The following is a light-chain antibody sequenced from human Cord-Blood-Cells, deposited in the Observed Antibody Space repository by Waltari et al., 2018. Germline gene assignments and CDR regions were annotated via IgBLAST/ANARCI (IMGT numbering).Light chain of an antibody. J-gene: IGLJ2*01. CDR1: SSDVGGYNY. V-gene: IGLV2-14*03. CDR3: SSYTSSSTL. CDR2: DVS. Sequence: QSALTQPASVSGSPGQSITISCTGTSSDVGGYNYFSWYQHHPGKAPKLMIYDVSNRPSGVSNRFSGSKSGNTASLTISGLQAEDEADYYCSSYTSSSTLFGGGTKLTVL.